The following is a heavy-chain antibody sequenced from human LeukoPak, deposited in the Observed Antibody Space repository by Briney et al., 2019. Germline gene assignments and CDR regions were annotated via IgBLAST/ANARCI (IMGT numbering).Heavy chain of an antibody. D-gene: IGHD2-2*01. CDR3: ARAYCSSTSCSSRFDY. CDR1: GFTFRSYG. Sequence: GGSLRLSCAASGFTFRSYGMHYVRPAPGKGLECGADIWYDGSNQYSADSVKGRFTISRDNSKNTLYLQMNSLRAEDTAVYYCARAYCSSTSCSSRFDYWGQGTPVTVSS. CDR2: IWYDGSNQ. J-gene: IGHJ4*02. V-gene: IGHV3-33*01.